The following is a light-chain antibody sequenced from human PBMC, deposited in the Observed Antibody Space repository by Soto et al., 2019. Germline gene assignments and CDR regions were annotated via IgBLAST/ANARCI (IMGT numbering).Light chain of an antibody. V-gene: IGKV1-27*01. CDR1: QGITNS. CDR3: QKYNSAPRT. CDR2: GAS. Sequence: DIQMTQSPSSLSVSVGGRATITCRASQGITNSLAWYQQKPGKVPKLLIYGASTLHSGVPSRFSGSGYGTDFTLTISSLQSEDVAAYFCQKYNSAPRTFGRGTKVEIK. J-gene: IGKJ1*01.